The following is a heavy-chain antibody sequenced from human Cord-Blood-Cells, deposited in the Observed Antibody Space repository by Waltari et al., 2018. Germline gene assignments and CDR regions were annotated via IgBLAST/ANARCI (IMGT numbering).Heavy chain of an antibody. J-gene: IGHJ4*02. CDR2: ISYDGSNK. V-gene: IGHV3-30*03. D-gene: IGHD6-13*01. CDR1: GFTFSGYG. Sequence: QVQLVESGGGVVQPGRSLRLSCAASGFTFSGYGMHWVRQAPGKGLEWVAVISYDGSNKYYADSVKGRFTISRDNSKNTLYLQMNSLRAEDTAVYYCAREAAGPDYWGQGTLVTVSS. CDR3: AREAAGPDY.